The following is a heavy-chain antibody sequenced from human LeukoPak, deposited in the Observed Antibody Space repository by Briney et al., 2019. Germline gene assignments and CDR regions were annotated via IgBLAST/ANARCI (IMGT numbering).Heavy chain of an antibody. CDR3: ARSSGSNGGYFDY. CDR2: INPSGGST. CDR1: GYSFTSDY. D-gene: IGHD1-26*01. Sequence: ASVKVSCKASGYSFTSDYMHWVRQAPGQGLEWMGIINPSGGSTTFAQKFQGRVTVTRDTSTNTVSMELNSLRSEDTAVYYCARSSGSNGGYFDYWGQGTLVTVSS. J-gene: IGHJ4*02. V-gene: IGHV1-46*01.